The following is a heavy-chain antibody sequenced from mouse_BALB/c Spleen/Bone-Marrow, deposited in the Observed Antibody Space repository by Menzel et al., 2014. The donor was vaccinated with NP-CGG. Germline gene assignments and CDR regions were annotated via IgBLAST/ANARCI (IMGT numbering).Heavy chain of an antibody. CDR3: ARKGIYDTFSY. Sequence: VQRVESGPQLVRPGASLKISCKASGYSFTSYWMHWVKQRPGQGLEWIGMIDPSDSETALNQKFKDKATLTVDKSSNTAYMQLSSPTSEDSAVYFCARKGIYDTFSYWGQGTLVTVSA. D-gene: IGHD2-12*01. V-gene: IGHV1S126*01. J-gene: IGHJ3*01. CDR1: GYSFTSYW. CDR2: IDPSDSET.